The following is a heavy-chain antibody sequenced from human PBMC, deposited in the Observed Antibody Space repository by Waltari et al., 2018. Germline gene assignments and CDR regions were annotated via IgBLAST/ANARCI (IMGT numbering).Heavy chain of an antibody. Sequence: QVQLQESGPGLVKPSQTLSLTCTVSGGSISSYYWSWIRQPAGKGLEWIGRIYTSGSTNYNPSLKSRVTMSVDTSKNQFSLKLSSVTAADTAVYYCARDSMGDFWSGYSCNWFDPWGQGTLVTVSS. D-gene: IGHD3-3*01. CDR3: ARDSMGDFWSGYSCNWFDP. J-gene: IGHJ5*02. CDR2: IYTSGST. V-gene: IGHV4-4*07. CDR1: GGSISSYY.